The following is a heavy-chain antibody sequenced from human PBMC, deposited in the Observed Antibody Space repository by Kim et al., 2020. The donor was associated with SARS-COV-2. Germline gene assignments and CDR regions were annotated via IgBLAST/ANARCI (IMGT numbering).Heavy chain of an antibody. Sequence: SETLSLTCTVSGGSVSSDRYYWSWIRQPPGKGLECIGTIYYRGSTDYNPSLKSRVTVSVDTSKNQFSLKLTSITAADTAVYYCARLPNGIYSHFDFWGQG. CDR2: IYYRGST. CDR1: GGSVSSDRYY. D-gene: IGHD1-26*01. V-gene: IGHV4-39*01. J-gene: IGHJ4*02. CDR3: ARLPNGIYSHFDF.